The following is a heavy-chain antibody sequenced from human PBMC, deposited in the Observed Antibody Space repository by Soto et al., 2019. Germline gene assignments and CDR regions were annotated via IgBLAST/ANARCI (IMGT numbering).Heavy chain of an antibody. J-gene: IGHJ4*02. V-gene: IGHV3-30*18. D-gene: IGHD4-17*01. CDR1: GFTFSSYG. Sequence: QVQLVESGGGVVQPGRSLRLSCAASGFTFSSYGMHWVRQAPGKGLEWVAVISYDGSNKYYADSVKGRFTISRDNSKNTLYLQMNSLRAEDTAVYYCAKDRRGRGGAYVQYFAYWGQGTLVTVSS. CDR2: ISYDGSNK. CDR3: AKDRRGRGGAYVQYFAY.